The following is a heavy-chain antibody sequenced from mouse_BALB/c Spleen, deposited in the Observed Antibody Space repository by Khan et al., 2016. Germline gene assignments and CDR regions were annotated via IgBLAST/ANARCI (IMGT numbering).Heavy chain of an antibody. J-gene: IGHJ2*01. CDR3: TITTVVSDY. CDR1: GYSITSGYY. D-gene: IGHD1-1*01. Sequence: EVQLQESGPGLVKPSQSLSLTCSVTGYSITSGYYWNWIRQFPGNKLEWMGYISYDGSNNYNPSLKNRISITRDTSTNQFFLQLNSVTTEDTATYYCTITTVVSDYWGQGTTLTVSS. V-gene: IGHV3-6*02. CDR2: ISYDGSN.